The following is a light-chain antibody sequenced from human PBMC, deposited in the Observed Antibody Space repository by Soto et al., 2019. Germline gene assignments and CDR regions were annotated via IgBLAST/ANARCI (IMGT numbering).Light chain of an antibody. CDR1: QSISSY. CDR2: AAS. Sequence: DIQMTQSPSSLSASVGDRVTITCRASQSISSYLTWYQQKPGKAPNLLIYAASSLQSGVPSRFSGSGSGTDFTLTISSLQSEDFATYYCQQHYITPWTFGQGTKVDIK. CDR3: QQHYITPWT. V-gene: IGKV1-39*01. J-gene: IGKJ1*01.